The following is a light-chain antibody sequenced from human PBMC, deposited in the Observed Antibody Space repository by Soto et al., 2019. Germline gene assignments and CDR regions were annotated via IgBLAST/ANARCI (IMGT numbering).Light chain of an antibody. J-gene: IGKJ1*01. CDR3: QQRSHWPT. CDR1: QNIYSY. CDR2: DAS. V-gene: IGKV3-11*01. Sequence: EIVLTQSPATLSLSPGERATLSCRASQNIYSYLAWYQQKPGQAPRLLIHDASNRATGIPARFSGSGSGTDFTLTISSLEPEDFAVYYCQQRSHWPTFGQGTKVAFK.